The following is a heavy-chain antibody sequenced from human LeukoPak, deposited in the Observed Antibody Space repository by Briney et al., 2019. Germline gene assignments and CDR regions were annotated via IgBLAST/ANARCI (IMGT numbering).Heavy chain of an antibody. CDR3: ARGMITAGSLHY. V-gene: IGHV4-4*07. J-gene: IGHJ4*02. Sequence: TETLSLTCTVSGGSINSDYWIWIRQPAGKGLEWIGRIHTGGGINSNPSLKSRVTMSVDTSKNQFSLKLTSVTAADTAVYYCARGMITAGSLHYWGQGTLVTVSS. CDR2: IHTGGGI. CDR1: GGSINSDY. D-gene: IGHD6-13*01.